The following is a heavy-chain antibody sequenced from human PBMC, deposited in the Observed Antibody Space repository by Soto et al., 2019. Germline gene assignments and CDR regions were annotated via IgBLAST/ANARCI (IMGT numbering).Heavy chain of an antibody. Sequence: GNSLKISCKGYGYSFTSYWSGWVHQMKGKGLEWMGIIYPGDSDTRYSPSFQGQVTISADKSISTAYLQWSSLKASDTAMYYCARHELDYYGMDVWGQGTTVTVSS. CDR2: IYPGDSDT. D-gene: IGHD1-1*01. CDR3: ARHELDYYGMDV. CDR1: GYSFTSYW. J-gene: IGHJ6*02. V-gene: IGHV5-51*07.